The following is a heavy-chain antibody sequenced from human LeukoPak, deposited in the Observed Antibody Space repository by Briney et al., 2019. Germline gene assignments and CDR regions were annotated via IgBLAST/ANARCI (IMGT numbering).Heavy chain of an antibody. CDR2: IYYSGST. J-gene: IGHJ4*02. CDR3: ARGSGSYYFDY. Sequence: SETLSLTCTVSGGSISSYYWSWIRQPPGKGLERIGYIYYSGSTNYNPSLKSRVTISVDTSKNQFSLKLSSVTAADTAVYYCARGSGSYYFDYWGQGTLVTVSS. CDR1: GGSISSYY. D-gene: IGHD6-19*01. V-gene: IGHV4-59*01.